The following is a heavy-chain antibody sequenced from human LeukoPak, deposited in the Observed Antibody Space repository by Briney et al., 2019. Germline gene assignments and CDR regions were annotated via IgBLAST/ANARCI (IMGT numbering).Heavy chain of an antibody. CDR1: SGSLSSSY. CDR2: VYTSGST. CDR3: ARDCSGGTCYLGVLDY. V-gene: IGHV4-4*07. J-gene: IGHJ4*02. Sequence: SETLSLTCTLSSGSLSSSYWSWIRQLAGKGLEWIGRVYTSGSTNYNPSLKSRVAMSVDTSENQFSLDLTSVTAADAAVYYCARDCSGGTCYLGVLDYWGQGIRVTVSS. D-gene: IGHD2-15*01.